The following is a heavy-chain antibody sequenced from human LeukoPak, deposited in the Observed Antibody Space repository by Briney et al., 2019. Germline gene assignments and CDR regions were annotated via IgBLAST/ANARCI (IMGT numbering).Heavy chain of an antibody. CDR2: IIPIFGTA. D-gene: IGHD3-3*01. J-gene: IGHJ6*03. CDR3: ARGSKDFWSGYLGYYYYYMDV. CDR1: GGTFSSHA. V-gene: IGHV1-69*05. Sequence: SVKVSCKASGGTFSSHAISWVRQAPGQGLEWMGGIIPIFGTANYAQKFQGRVTITTDESTSTAYMELSSLRSEDTAVYYCARGSKDFWSGYLGYYYYYMDVWGKGTTVTVSS.